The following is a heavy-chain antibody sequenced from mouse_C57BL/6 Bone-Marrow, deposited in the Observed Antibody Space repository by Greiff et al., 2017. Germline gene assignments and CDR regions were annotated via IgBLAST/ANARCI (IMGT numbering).Heavy chain of an antibody. J-gene: IGHJ1*03. Sequence: QVQLQQSGAELVRPGTSVKVSCKASGYAFTNYLIEWVKQRPGQGLEWIGVINPGSGGTNYNEKFKGKATLTADKSSSTAYMQLSSLTSEDSAVYFCAGSHYYYGSSHWYFDVWGTGTTVTVSS. CDR3: AGSHYYYGSSHWYFDV. V-gene: IGHV1-54*01. D-gene: IGHD1-1*01. CDR1: GYAFTNYL. CDR2: INPGSGGT.